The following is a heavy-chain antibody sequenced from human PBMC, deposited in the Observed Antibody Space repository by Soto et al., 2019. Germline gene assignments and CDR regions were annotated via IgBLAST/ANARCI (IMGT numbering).Heavy chain of an antibody. J-gene: IGHJ4*02. CDR3: ATGSLWPTNFDY. D-gene: IGHD5-18*01. V-gene: IGHV3-7*02. Sequence: GSLRLSCAASGFTFSDFWMSWVRQAPGKGLEWVANIKEDGSEKYYVDSVKGRFTISRNNAKNSLYLQMNSLRAEDTAVYYCATGSLWPTNFDYWGQGTLVTVSS. CDR1: GFTFSDFW. CDR2: IKEDGSEK.